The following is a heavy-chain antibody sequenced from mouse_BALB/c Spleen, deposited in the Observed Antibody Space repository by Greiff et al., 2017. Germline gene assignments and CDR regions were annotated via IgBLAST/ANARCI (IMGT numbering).Heavy chain of an antibody. CDR3: ARNSLGITDSFDY. V-gene: IGHV2-6-4*01. J-gene: IGHJ2*01. Sequence: VKLMESGPGLVEPSQSLSITCTVSGFSFSRYRVHWVRQTPGKGLEWLGMIWGGGSTDYNSALKSRLSISKDNSKSQVFLKMNSLRTDDTAMYYCARNSLGITDSFDYWGQGTTLTVSS. D-gene: IGHD2-4*01. CDR1: GFSFSRYR. CDR2: IWGGGST.